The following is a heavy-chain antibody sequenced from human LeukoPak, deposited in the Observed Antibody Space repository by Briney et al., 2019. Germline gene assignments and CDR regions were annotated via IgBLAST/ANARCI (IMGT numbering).Heavy chain of an antibody. CDR1: GFTFSNYG. J-gene: IGHJ4*02. Sequence: GGSLRLSCSASGFTFSNYGIHWVRQAPGKGLEWVAVISYDGSNKYYADSVKGRFTISRDNSKNTLYLQMNSLRAEDTAVYYCAKDFTSSGYWGQGTLVTVSS. CDR3: AKDFTSSGY. V-gene: IGHV3-30*18. CDR2: ISYDGSNK. D-gene: IGHD2-2*01.